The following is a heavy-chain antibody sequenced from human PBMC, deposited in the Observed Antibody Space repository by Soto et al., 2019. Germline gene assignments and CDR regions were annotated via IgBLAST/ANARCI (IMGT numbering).Heavy chain of an antibody. Sequence: QVHLVQSGAEVKKPRSSVKVSCKASGGTFRPYTLNWVRQAPGQGLEWMGRIISFRGETNHAQKFQDRVTITADKSTSTACLEFRSLRSEDTAVYYWTGDWESCVSTWELGGHWGQGDLVTVSS. J-gene: IGHJ4*02. D-gene: IGHD3-16*01. CDR3: TGDWESCVSTWELGGH. V-gene: IGHV1-69*08. CDR2: IISFRGET. CDR1: GGTFRPYT.